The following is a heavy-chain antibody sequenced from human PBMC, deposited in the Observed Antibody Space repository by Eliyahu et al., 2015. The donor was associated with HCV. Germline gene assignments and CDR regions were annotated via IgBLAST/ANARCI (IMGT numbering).Heavy chain of an antibody. CDR1: GGSVNNYY. D-gene: IGHD4-17*01. Sequence: QVQLQESGPGLVKPSETLSLTCTVSGGSVNNYYWTWIRQPAGKGLEWIGRIYTTGDTLYQPPLKSRLTMSLDTSKNQISLRLYSVTAADTAVYYCAKTDYGDYNNWFDPWGQGTLVTVSS. J-gene: IGHJ5*02. CDR3: AKTDYGDYNNWFDP. V-gene: IGHV4-4*07. CDR2: IYTTGDT.